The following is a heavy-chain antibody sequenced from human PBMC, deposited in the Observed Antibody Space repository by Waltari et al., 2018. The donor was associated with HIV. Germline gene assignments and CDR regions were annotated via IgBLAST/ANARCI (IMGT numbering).Heavy chain of an antibody. CDR3: ARDLYSSGWGYFDY. V-gene: IGHV3-7*01. J-gene: IGHJ4*02. CDR1: GFTFSSYW. CDR2: IKQDGSEK. Sequence: RLSCAASGFTFSSYWMSWVRQAPGKGLEWVANIKQDGSEKYYVDSVKGRFTISRDNAKNSLYLQMNSLRAEDTAVYYCARDLYSSGWGYFDYWGQGTLVTVSS. D-gene: IGHD6-19*01.